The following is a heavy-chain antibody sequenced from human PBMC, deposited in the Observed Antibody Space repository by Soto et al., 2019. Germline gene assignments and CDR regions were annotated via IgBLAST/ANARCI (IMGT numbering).Heavy chain of an antibody. CDR2: ISAYNGNT. D-gene: IGHD4-17*01. J-gene: IGHJ4*02. V-gene: IGHV1-18*01. Sequence: ASVKVSCKASGYTFTSYGISWVRQAPGQGLEWMGWISAYNGNTNYAQKLQGRVTMTTDTSTSTAYTELRSLRSDDTAVYYCARDYGDYGRVDYWGQGTLVTVSS. CDR3: ARDYGDYGRVDY. CDR1: GYTFTSYG.